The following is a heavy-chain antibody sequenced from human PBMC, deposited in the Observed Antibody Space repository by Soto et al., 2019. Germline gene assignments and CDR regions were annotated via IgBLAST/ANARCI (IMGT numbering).Heavy chain of an antibody. CDR2: IYITGTT. CDR1: GTSIRHFY. V-gene: IGHV4-4*07. Sequence: SETLSLTCKVSGTSIRHFYWTWIRQTAGKGLEWIGRIYITGTTSLNPSLKSRVTMSMDASKNEFSLNPTSVTAADTAVYYCVRDRADFSSTYYHYFSVWGRGIQVTVSS. CDR3: VRDRADFSSTYYHYFSV. J-gene: IGHJ2*01. D-gene: IGHD2-2*01.